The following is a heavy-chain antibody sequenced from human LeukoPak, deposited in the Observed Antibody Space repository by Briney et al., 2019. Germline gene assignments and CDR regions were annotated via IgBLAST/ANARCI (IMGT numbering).Heavy chain of an antibody. CDR1: GYSISSGYY. Sequence: PSETLSLTCAVSGYSISSGYYWGWIRQPPGKGLEWIGSIYHSGSTYYNPSLKSRVTISVDTSKNQFSLKLSSVTAADTAVYYCARQTDYDDNDYWGQGTLVTVSS. CDR3: ARQTDYDDNDY. J-gene: IGHJ4*02. V-gene: IGHV4-38-2*01. D-gene: IGHD4-23*01. CDR2: IYHSGST.